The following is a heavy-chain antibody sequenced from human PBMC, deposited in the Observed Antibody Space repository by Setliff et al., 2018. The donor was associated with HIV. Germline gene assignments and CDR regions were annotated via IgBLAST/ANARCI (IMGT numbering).Heavy chain of an antibody. J-gene: IGHJ5*02. D-gene: IGHD6-13*01. CDR2: IDASANT. CDR1: GSSISSNYY. Sequence: SETLFLTCTVSGSSISSNYYWAWIRQAPGKGLEWIGCIDASANTYYIPSLKSRATISIDTSKNQLSLKLRSVTAADTAVYYCARIGSGWSVGWFDPWGQGTLVTVS. CDR3: ARIGSGWSVGWFDP. V-gene: IGHV4-38-2*02.